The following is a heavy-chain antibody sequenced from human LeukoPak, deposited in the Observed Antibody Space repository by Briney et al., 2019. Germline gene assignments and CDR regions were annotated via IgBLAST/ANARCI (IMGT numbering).Heavy chain of an antibody. J-gene: IGHJ4*02. Sequence: SVKVSCKASGGTFSSYAISWVRQAPGQGLEWMGGIIPIFGTANYAQKFQGRVTITADESTSTAYMELSSLRSEDTAVYYCASGYYDSSGYFPFDYWGQGTLVTVSS. V-gene: IGHV1-69*13. CDR2: IIPIFGTA. CDR3: ASGYYDSSGYFPFDY. CDR1: GGTFSSYA. D-gene: IGHD3-22*01.